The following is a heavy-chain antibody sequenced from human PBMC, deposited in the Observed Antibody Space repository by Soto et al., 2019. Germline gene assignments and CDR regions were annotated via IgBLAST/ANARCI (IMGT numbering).Heavy chain of an antibody. V-gene: IGHV1-3*01. CDR2: INAGNGNT. D-gene: IGHD6-19*01. Sequence: QVQLVQSGAEVKKPGASVKVSCKASGYTFTSYAMHWVRQAPGQRLEWMGWINAGNGNTKYSQKFQGRVTITRDTSASTAYMELSSLRSEDTAVYCCARGGIAVAHWFGYWGQGTLVTVSS. CDR1: GYTFTSYA. CDR3: ARGGIAVAHWFGY. J-gene: IGHJ5*01.